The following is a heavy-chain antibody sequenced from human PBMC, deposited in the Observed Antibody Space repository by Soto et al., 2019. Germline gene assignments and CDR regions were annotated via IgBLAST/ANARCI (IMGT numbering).Heavy chain of an antibody. D-gene: IGHD3-22*01. V-gene: IGHV1-69*02. CDR1: GGTFSSYT. Sequence: ASVKVSCKASGGTFSSYTISWVRQAPGQGLEWMGRIIPILGIANYAQKFQGRVTITADKSTSTAYMELSSLRSEDTAVYYCARSITMIVVVTPGVEAFDIWGQGTMVTVSS. CDR3: ARSITMIVVVTPGVEAFDI. J-gene: IGHJ3*02. CDR2: IIPILGIA.